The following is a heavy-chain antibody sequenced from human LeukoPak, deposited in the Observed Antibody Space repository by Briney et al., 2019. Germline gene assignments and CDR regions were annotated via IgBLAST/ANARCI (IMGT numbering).Heavy chain of an antibody. Sequence: GRSLRLSCAASGFTVSSYWMHWVRQAPGKGLVWVSRLNSGGVSYADSVKGRFTISRDNAKNTLYLQMNSLRAEDTAVYYCARDRSYSFDYWGQGTLVTVSS. V-gene: IGHV3-74*01. CDR1: GFTVSSYW. D-gene: IGHD2-15*01. CDR3: ARDRSYSFDY. J-gene: IGHJ4*02. CDR2: LNSGGVS.